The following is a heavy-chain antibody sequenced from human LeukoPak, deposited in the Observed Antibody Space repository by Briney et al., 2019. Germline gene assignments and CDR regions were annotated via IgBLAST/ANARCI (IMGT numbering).Heavy chain of an antibody. CDR1: GGSISSYY. D-gene: IGHD6-19*01. CDR3: ARGRMGSSGWYDDY. Sequence: KPSETLSLTCTVSGGSISSYYWSWIRQPPGKGLEWIGYIYYSGSPNYNPSLKSRVIISVDTSNNQFSLNLSSVTAADMAVYYCARGRMGSSGWYDDYWGQGTLVTVSS. CDR2: IYYSGSP. V-gene: IGHV4-59*01. J-gene: IGHJ4*02.